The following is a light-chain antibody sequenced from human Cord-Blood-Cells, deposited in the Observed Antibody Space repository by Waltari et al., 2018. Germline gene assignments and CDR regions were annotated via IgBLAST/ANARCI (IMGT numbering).Light chain of an antibody. CDR1: SSDDGGYNY. Sequence: QSALTQPASVSGSPGQSITISCPGTSSDDGGYNYVSWYQQHPGKAPKLMIYDVSNRPSGVSNRFSGSKSGNTASLTISGLQAEDEADYYCSSYTSSSTLVVFGGGTKLTVL. J-gene: IGLJ2*01. V-gene: IGLV2-14*01. CDR3: SSYTSSSTLVV. CDR2: DVS.